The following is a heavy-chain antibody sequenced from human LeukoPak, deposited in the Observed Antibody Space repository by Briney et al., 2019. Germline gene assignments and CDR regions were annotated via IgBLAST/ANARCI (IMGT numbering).Heavy chain of an antibody. V-gene: IGHV5-51*01. J-gene: IGHJ2*01. CDR3: ARTPGSSDYRGSQSWFFDL. Sequence: GESLKISCQGSGYSFTNYWVAWVRQMRGKGLEWMGITHPGNSDTRYSPSFQAQLTISVDQSVTTASLQWSSLKASDTAIYYCARTPGSSDYRGSQSWFFDLWGRGTLVTVSS. CDR1: GYSFTNYW. D-gene: IGHD3-10*01. CDR2: THPGNSDT.